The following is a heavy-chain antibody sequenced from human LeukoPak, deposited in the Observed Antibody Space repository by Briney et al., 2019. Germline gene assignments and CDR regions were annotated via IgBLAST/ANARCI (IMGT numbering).Heavy chain of an antibody. D-gene: IGHD3-22*01. J-gene: IGHJ3*02. CDR3: ARGPADDYYDSSGYYYLQAFDI. CDR1: GYTFTSYG. CDR2: ISAYNGNT. Sequence: ASVKVSCKASGYTFTSYGISWVRQAPGQGLEWMGWISAYNGNTNYAQKLQGRVTMTTDTSTSTAYMELRSLRSDDTAVYYCARGPADDYYDSSGYYYLQAFDIWGQGTMVTVSS. V-gene: IGHV1-18*01.